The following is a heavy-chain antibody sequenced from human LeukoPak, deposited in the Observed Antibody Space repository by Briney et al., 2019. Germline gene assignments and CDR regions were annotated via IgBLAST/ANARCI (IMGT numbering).Heavy chain of an antibody. J-gene: IGHJ4*02. V-gene: IGHV4-59*01. Sequence: PSETLSLTCTVSGGSISSYYWNWIRQPPGKGLEWIGYIYYSGSTNYNPSLKSRVTISVHMSKNQFSLKLSSVTAADTAVYYCARLYGDSGTGYHFDYWGQGTLVTVSS. D-gene: IGHD4-17*01. CDR1: GGSISSYY. CDR2: IYYSGST. CDR3: ARLYGDSGTGYHFDY.